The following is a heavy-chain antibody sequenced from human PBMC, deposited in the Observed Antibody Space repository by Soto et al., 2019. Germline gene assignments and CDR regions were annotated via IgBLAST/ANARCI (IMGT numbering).Heavy chain of an antibody. V-gene: IGHV5-51*01. Sequence: ESLTMSFTGAGYSFTSYWIGWVRQMPGKGLEWMGIIYPGDSDTRYSPSFQGQVTISADKSISTAYLQWSSLKASDTAMYYCASKLPIYRVGAFDIWGQGTMVTV. CDR1: GYSFTSYW. CDR2: IYPGDSDT. CDR3: ASKLPIYRVGAFDI. J-gene: IGHJ3*02. D-gene: IGHD1-26*01.